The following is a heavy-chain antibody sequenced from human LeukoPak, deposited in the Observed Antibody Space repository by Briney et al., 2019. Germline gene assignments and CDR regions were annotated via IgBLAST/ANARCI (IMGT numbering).Heavy chain of an antibody. Sequence: GGSLRLSCAASGFTVSSNYMSWVRQAPGKGLEWVSVIYSGGTTYYADSVKGRFTISRDNFKNTLYLQMNSLTAEDTAVYYCARDYGGTFRGWFDPWGQGTLVSVS. D-gene: IGHD4-23*01. J-gene: IGHJ5*02. CDR1: GFTVSSNY. CDR3: ARDYGGTFRGWFDP. CDR2: IYSGGTT. V-gene: IGHV3-66*02.